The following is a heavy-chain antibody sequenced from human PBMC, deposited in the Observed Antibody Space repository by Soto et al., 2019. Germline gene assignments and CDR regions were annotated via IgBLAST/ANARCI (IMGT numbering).Heavy chain of an antibody. V-gene: IGHV3-23*01. CDR3: VKHSEYQLLSWFDP. CDR2: ICAGGGNT. CDR1: GFSFSTYA. D-gene: IGHD2-2*01. Sequence: EVQLLESGGGLVQPGGSLRLSCAASGFSFSTYAMSWVRQAPGKGLEWVSGICAGGGNTFYADSVRGRFTISRDNSKNTVYLQINSLRAEDTALYYCVKHSEYQLLSWFDPWGQGTLVTVSS. J-gene: IGHJ5*02.